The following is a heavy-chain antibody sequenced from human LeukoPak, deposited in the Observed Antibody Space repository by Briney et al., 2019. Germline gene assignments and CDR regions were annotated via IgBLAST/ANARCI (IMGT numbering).Heavy chain of an antibody. D-gene: IGHD7-27*01. Sequence: GGSLSLSCAASGFTFGGYYMHWVRQAPGKGLEWVSTINGDGEYTVYANSVKGRFTISRDNSKNTLNLQMSSLRAEDTALYYCAKRGDEGYMDVWGRGTTVIVSS. J-gene: IGHJ6*03. CDR2: INGDGEYT. CDR1: GFTFGGYY. V-gene: IGHV3-23*01. CDR3: AKRGDEGYMDV.